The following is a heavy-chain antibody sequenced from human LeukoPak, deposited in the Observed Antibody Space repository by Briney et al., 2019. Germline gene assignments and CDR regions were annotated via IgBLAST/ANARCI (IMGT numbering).Heavy chain of an antibody. CDR1: GYTFTGYY. D-gene: IGHD2-8*01. V-gene: IGHV1-2*02. Sequence: GASVKVSSKASGYTFTGYYMHWVRQAPGQGLEWMGWINPNSGGTNYAQKFQGRVTMTRDTSISTAFMELSRLRSDDTAVYYCARSLVYCTNGVCYSDYWGQGTLVTVSS. J-gene: IGHJ4*02. CDR3: ARSLVYCTNGVCYSDY. CDR2: INPNSGGT.